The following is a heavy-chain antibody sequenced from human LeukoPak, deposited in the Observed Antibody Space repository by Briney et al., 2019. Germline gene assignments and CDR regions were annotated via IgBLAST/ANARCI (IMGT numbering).Heavy chain of an antibody. CDR1: GYTFTGYY. CDR2: INPNSGGT. Sequence: ASVKVSCKASGYTFTGYYMHWVRQAPGQGLEWMGWINPNSGGTNYAQKFQGRVTMTRDTSISTAYMELSRLRSDDTAVYYCARVSFGGSYYEYFDYWGQGTLVTVSS. D-gene: IGHD3-10*01. CDR3: ARVSFGGSYYEYFDY. J-gene: IGHJ4*02. V-gene: IGHV1-2*02.